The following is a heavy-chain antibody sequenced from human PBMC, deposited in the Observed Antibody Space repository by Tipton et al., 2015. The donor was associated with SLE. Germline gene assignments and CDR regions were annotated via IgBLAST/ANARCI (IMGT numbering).Heavy chain of an antibody. Sequence: TLSLTCSVSGDSLSSNNYYWGLIRQSPAQCLEWIGTIHYAGGTYYNPSLRSRLTISVDTSENHFSLNLNSVAAADTAVYFCARQRGYYDGTPFPPWNFDLWSRGTQVTVSS. CDR3: ARQRGYYDGTPFPPWNFDL. D-gene: IGHD3-16*01. J-gene: IGHJ2*01. V-gene: IGHV4-39*07. CDR2: IHYAGGT. CDR1: GDSLSSNNYY.